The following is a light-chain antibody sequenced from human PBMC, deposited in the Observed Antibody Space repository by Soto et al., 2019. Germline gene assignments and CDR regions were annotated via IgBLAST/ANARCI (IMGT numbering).Light chain of an antibody. J-gene: IGLJ1*01. V-gene: IGLV2-14*03. Sequence: QSVLTQPASASGSPGQSITISCTGTSSDVGGYNYVSWYQQHPGKAPKLMIYEVSKRPSGVSNRFSGSKSGNTASLTISGLQAEDEADYYCTSYTSSSPYVFGTGTKVTVL. CDR3: TSYTSSSPYV. CDR1: SSDVGGYNY. CDR2: EVS.